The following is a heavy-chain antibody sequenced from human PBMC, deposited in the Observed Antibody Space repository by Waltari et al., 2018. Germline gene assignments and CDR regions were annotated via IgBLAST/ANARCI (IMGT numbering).Heavy chain of an antibody. CDR2: INTNTVNP. J-gene: IGHJ6*02. D-gene: IGHD1-26*01. CDR3: ARVMSGRQRGLDYYYGMDV. CDR1: AYTFTRHA. Sequence: QVQLVQSGSALKKPGASVKVSCKASAYTFTRHAMNWVHQAYGHGLGWMGWINTNTVNPTYAQGFTGRFVFSVDTSVSTAYRQISSLKAEDTAVYYCARVMSGRQRGLDYYYGMDVWGQGTTVTVSS. V-gene: IGHV7-4-1*02.